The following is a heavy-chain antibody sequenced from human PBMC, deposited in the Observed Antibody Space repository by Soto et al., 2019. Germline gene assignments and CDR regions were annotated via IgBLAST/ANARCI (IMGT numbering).Heavy chain of an antibody. CDR3: ARDLNYGLYYLDD. J-gene: IGHJ4*02. D-gene: IGHD3-10*01. CDR2: MYFTGST. V-gene: IGHV4-38-2*02. Sequence: SETLSLTCTVSGYSISAGSYCWWGRQPAGKGLEWIGNMYFTGSTYYNPSLKSRVTISVDTSKNQLSLKLTSVTAADTAVYYCARDLNYGLYYLDDWGQGTMVTISS. CDR1: GYSISAGSY.